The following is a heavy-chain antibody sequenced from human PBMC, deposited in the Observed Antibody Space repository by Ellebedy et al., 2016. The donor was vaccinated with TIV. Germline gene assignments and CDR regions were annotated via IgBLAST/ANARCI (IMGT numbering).Heavy chain of an antibody. V-gene: IGHV3-48*04. D-gene: IGHD2-2*02. CDR3: ARDRIGPNWYTTFDQ. CDR1: GFSFSDYG. Sequence: GGSLRLSXTASGFSFSDYGMNWVRQAPGKGLQFLSYISENSDTTHYAASVRGRFTISRDNARTSLYLQMNSLRVEDTALYYCARDRIGPNWYTTFDQWGQGTLVTVFS. CDR2: ISENSDTT. J-gene: IGHJ4*02.